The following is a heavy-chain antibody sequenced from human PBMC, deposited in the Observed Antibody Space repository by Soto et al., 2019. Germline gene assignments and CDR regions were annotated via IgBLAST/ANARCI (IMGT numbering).Heavy chain of an antibody. Sequence: GGSLRLSCAASGFTFSSYGMHWVRQAPGKGLEWVAVISYDGSNKYYADSVKGRFTISRDNSKNTLYLQMNSLRAEDTAVYYCAKDKGSGSYFGYYGMDVWGQGTTVTVSS. CDR3: AKDKGSGSYFGYYGMDV. CDR1: GFTFSSYG. J-gene: IGHJ6*02. CDR2: ISYDGSNK. V-gene: IGHV3-30*18. D-gene: IGHD1-26*01.